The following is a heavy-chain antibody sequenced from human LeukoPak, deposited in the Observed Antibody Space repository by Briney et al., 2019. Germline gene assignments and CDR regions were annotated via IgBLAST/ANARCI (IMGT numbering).Heavy chain of an antibody. Sequence: GGSLRLSCAASGFTFRSYSMNWVRQAPGKGLEWVSSISSSSSYIYYADSVKGRFTISRDNAKNSLYLQMNSLRAEDTAVYYCARLGSSWQLGYWGQGTLVTVSS. CDR1: GFTFRSYS. D-gene: IGHD6-13*01. J-gene: IGHJ4*02. V-gene: IGHV3-21*01. CDR3: ARLGSSWQLGY. CDR2: ISSSSSYI.